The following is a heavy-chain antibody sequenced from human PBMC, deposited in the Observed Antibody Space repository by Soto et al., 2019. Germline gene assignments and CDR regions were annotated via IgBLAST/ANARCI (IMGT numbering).Heavy chain of an antibody. D-gene: IGHD3-10*01. CDR1: GITFSNFE. V-gene: IGHV3-48*03. CDR2: ISSTGSTK. Sequence: GGSLRLSCAASGITFSNFEMNWVRQAPGKGLEWVSYISSTGSTKYYADSVKGRFTISRDNDKNSLYLEMKSLRAEDTAVYYCAIDYSGSGTYYFWGQGTLVTVSS. CDR3: AIDYSGSGTYYF. J-gene: IGHJ4*02.